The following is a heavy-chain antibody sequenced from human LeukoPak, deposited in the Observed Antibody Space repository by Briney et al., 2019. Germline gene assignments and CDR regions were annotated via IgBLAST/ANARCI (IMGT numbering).Heavy chain of an antibody. J-gene: IGHJ4*02. CDR1: GGSFSGYY. V-gene: IGHV4-34*01. CDR2: INHSGST. Sequence: SETLSLICAVCGGSFSGYYWSWIRQPPGKGLEWIGEINHSGSTNYNPSLKSRVTISVDTSKNQFSLKLSSVTAADTAVYYCARARWGYYDSSGYFDYWGQGTLVTVSS. CDR3: ARARWGYYDSSGYFDY. D-gene: IGHD3-22*01.